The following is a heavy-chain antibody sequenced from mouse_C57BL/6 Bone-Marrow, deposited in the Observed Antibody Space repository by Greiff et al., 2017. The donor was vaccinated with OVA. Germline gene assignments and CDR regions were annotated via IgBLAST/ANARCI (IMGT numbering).Heavy chain of an antibody. CDR1: GYAFSSYW. CDR3: ARFYYGSSYDYYFDY. Sequence: VQLQQSGAELVKPGASVKISCKASGYAFSSYWMNWVKQRPGKGLEWIGQIYPGDGDTNYNGKFKGKATLTADKSSSTAYMQLSSLTSEDSAVYFCARFYYGSSYDYYFDYWGQGTTLTVSS. V-gene: IGHV1-80*01. J-gene: IGHJ2*01. D-gene: IGHD1-1*01. CDR2: IYPGDGDT.